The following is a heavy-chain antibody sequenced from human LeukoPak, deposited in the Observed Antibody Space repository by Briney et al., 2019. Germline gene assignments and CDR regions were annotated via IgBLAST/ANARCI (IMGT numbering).Heavy chain of an antibody. CDR3: ARLVVRDWGESYGMDV. V-gene: IGHV5-10-1*01. Sequence: GESLKISCKGSGYSFTTYWISGGRKMPGKGLGGRGRIDPVDSYTNHSPSFQGHVTISADKSISTAYLQWSSLKASDTAMYYCARLVVRDWGESYGMDVWGQGTTVTVSS. CDR2: IDPVDSYT. CDR1: GYSFTTYW. D-gene: IGHD3-16*01. J-gene: IGHJ6*02.